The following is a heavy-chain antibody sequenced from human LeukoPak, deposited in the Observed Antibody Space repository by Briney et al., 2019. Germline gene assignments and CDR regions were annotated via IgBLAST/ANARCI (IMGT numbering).Heavy chain of an antibody. CDR2: INHSGST. CDR3: ARQRGSYGGYDHGAFNI. Sequence: SETLSLTCAVYGGSFSGYYWSWIRQPPGKGLEWIGEINHSGSTNYNPSLKSRVTISVDTSKNQFSLKLSSVTAADTAVYYCARQRGSYGGYDHGAFNIWGQGTMVTVSS. J-gene: IGHJ3*02. V-gene: IGHV4-34*01. CDR1: GGSFSGYY. D-gene: IGHD5-12*01.